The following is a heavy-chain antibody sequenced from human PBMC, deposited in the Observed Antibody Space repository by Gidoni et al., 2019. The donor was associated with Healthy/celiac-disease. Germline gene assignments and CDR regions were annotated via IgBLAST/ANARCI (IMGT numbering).Heavy chain of an antibody. D-gene: IGHD2-15*01. Sequence: QVQLVQSGAEVKKPGSSVKVSCKASGGTFSSYAISWVRQAPGQGLEWMGRIIPILGIANYEQKFQGRVTITADKSTSTAYMELSSLRSEDTAVYYCARDRFSGDIVVVVAATDAFDIWGQGTMVTVSS. CDR2: IIPILGIA. CDR3: ARDRFSGDIVVVVAATDAFDI. J-gene: IGHJ3*02. CDR1: GGTFSSYA. V-gene: IGHV1-69*04.